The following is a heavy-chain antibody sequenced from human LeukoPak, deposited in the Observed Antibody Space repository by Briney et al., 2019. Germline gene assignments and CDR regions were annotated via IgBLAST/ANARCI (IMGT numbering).Heavy chain of an antibody. CDR1: GVTVTIKY. J-gene: IGHJ4*02. CDR2: IYSSGST. CDR3: ARSYFYDSTGYWDY. D-gene: IGHD3-22*01. Sequence: PGGSLRLSSAASGVTVTIKYMSTGRQAPGKGLEWVSVIYSSGSTYYADSVKGRFTISRDNSKNTLYLQMNSLRVEDTAVYYCARSYFYDSTGYWDYSGQGTLVTVSS. V-gene: IGHV3-66*01.